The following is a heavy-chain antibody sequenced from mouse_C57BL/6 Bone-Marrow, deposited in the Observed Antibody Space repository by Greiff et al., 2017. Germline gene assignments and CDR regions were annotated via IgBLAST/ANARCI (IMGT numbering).Heavy chain of an antibody. CDR2: IDPENGDT. CDR1: GFNIKDDY. D-gene: IGHD1-1*01. CDR3: TGSQAGFAY. V-gene: IGHV14-4*01. J-gene: IGHJ3*01. Sequence: VQLQQSGAELVRPGASVKLSCTASGFNIKDDYMPWVKQRPEQGLEWIGWIDPENGDTEYASKFQGKATITADTSSNTAYLQLSSLTSEDTAVYYCTGSQAGFAYWGQGTLVTVSA.